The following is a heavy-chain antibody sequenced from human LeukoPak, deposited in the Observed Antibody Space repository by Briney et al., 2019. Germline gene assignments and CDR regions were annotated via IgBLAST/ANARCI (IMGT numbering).Heavy chain of an antibody. CDR2: IRYDGSNK. D-gene: IGHD1-26*01. J-gene: IGHJ4*02. CDR3: AKGGAGWELFVIDY. V-gene: IGHV3-30*02. Sequence: GGSLRLSCAASGFTFSSYGMHWVRQAPGKGLEWVAFIRYDGSNKYYADSVKGRFTISRDNSKDTLFLQMNSLRPEDTAVYYCAKGGAGWELFVIDYWGQGTPVTVSS. CDR1: GFTFSSYG.